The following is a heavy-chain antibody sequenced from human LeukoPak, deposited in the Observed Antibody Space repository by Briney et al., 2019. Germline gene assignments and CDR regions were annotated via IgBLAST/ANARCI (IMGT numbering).Heavy chain of an antibody. CDR1: GFAFSSYS. J-gene: IGHJ3*02. CDR2: ISSSSSSI. CDR3: ARGLKRVGGFDI. D-gene: IGHD3-16*01. Sequence: GGSLRLSCAASGFAFSSYSMNWVRQAPGKGLEWVSYISSSSSSIYYADSVKGRFTISRDNAKNSLYLQMNSLRDEDTAVYYCARGLKRVGGFDIWGQGTMVTVSS. V-gene: IGHV3-48*02.